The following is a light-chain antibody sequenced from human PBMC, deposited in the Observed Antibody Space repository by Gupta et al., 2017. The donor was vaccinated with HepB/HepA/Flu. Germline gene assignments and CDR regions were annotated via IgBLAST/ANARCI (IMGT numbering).Light chain of an antibody. CDR2: GAS. CDR3: QQDGSSRGT. CDR1: QSVSSSY. V-gene: IGKV3-20*01. Sequence: EIVLTQSPGTLSLSPGERATLSCRASQSVSSSYLAWYQQKPGQAPRLLIYGASSRATGIPDRFSGSGSGTEFTLTISRLEPEDFAVYYCQQDGSSRGTFGQGTXVEIK. J-gene: IGKJ1*01.